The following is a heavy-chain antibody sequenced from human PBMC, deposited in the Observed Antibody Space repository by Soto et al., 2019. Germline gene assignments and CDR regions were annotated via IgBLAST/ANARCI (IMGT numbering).Heavy chain of an antibody. CDR3: ARLGLSYGFGGHFDY. Sequence: QVQLQESGPGLVKPSQTLSLTCTVSGGSISSGGYHWSWIRQHPGKGLEWIGYIYNSGSTYYNPSPQSPVPLSVDTSKNQFSLKLSSVTAADTAVYYCARLGLSYGFGGHFDYWGQGTLVTVSS. D-gene: IGHD3-10*01. CDR1: GGSISSGGYH. V-gene: IGHV4-31*01. CDR2: IYNSGST. J-gene: IGHJ4*02.